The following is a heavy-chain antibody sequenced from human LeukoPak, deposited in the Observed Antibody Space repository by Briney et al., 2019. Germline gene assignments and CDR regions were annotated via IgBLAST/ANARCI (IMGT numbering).Heavy chain of an antibody. J-gene: IGHJ6*02. D-gene: IGHD6-19*01. V-gene: IGHV3-21*01. Sequence: PGGSLRLSCAASGFTFSSYSMNWVRQAPGKGLEWVSSISSSSSYIYYADSVKGRFTISRDNAKNSLYLQMNSLRAEDTAVYYCARDAGWLAYYYYYYGMDVWGQGTTVTVSS. CDR2: ISSSSSYI. CDR3: ARDAGWLAYYYYYYGMDV. CDR1: GFTFSSYS.